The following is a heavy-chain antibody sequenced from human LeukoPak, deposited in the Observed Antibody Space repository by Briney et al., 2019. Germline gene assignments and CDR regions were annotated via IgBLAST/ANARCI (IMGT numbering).Heavy chain of an antibody. D-gene: IGHD1-26*01. CDR3: ARDRYSGSSFPGQNWFDP. J-gene: IGHJ5*02. Sequence: GASVKVSCKASGYTFTSYAMHWVRQAPGQRLEWMGWINAGNGNTKYSQKFQGRVTITGDTSASTAYMELSSLRSEDTAVYYCARDRYSGSSFPGQNWFDPWGQGTLVTVSS. V-gene: IGHV1-3*01. CDR2: INAGNGNT. CDR1: GYTFTSYA.